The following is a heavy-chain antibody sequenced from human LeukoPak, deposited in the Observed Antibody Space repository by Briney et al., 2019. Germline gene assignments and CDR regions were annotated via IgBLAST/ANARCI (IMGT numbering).Heavy chain of an antibody. Sequence: GGSLRLSCAASGFTFSSYAMHWVRQAPGKGLEWVSGISWNSGSIGYADSVKGRFTISRDNAKNSLYLQMNSLRAEDMALYYCVKGSGQWLEGYFDYWGQGTLVTVSS. CDR1: GFTFSSYA. D-gene: IGHD6-19*01. CDR2: ISWNSGSI. CDR3: VKGSGQWLEGYFDY. V-gene: IGHV3-9*03. J-gene: IGHJ4*02.